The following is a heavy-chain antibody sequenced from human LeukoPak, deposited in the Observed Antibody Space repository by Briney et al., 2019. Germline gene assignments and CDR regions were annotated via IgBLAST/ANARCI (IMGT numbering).Heavy chain of an antibody. J-gene: IGHJ4*02. CDR3: ARGSRSYGLDY. Sequence: SETLSLTCTVSGGSISSGSYYWRWIRQPAGKGLEWIGRIYTSGSTNYNPSLKSRVTISVDTSKNQFALTLSSVTAADTAVYYCARGSRSYGLDYWGQGTLVTVSS. CDR2: IYTSGST. CDR1: GGSISSGSYY. V-gene: IGHV4-61*02. D-gene: IGHD1-26*01.